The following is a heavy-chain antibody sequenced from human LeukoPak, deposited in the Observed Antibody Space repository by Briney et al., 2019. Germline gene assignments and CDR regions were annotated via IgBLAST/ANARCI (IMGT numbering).Heavy chain of an antibody. Sequence: PSETLSLTCAVYGGSFSGYYWSGIRQPPGKGREWIGEINHSGSTNYNPSLKSRVTISVDTSKNQFSLKLSSVTAADTAVYYCASEDTAMYTFDYWGQGTLVTVSS. CDR1: GGSFSGYY. CDR3: ASEDTAMYTFDY. D-gene: IGHD5-18*01. V-gene: IGHV4-34*01. CDR2: INHSGST. J-gene: IGHJ4*02.